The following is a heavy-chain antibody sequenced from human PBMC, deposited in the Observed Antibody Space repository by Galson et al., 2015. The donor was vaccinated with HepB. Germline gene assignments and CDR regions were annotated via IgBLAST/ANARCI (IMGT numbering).Heavy chain of an antibody. D-gene: IGHD3-10*01. V-gene: IGHV3-23*01. J-gene: IGHJ3*02. CDR3: ANGDGELYGAFDI. CDR1: GFTFTKYA. CDR2: ISNDGGST. Sequence: SLRLSCAASGFTFTKYAMFWVRQAPGKGLEWVSGISNDGGSTYYADSVKGRFTTSRDNSKSTLYLQLNSLRADDTAIYYCANGDGELYGAFDIWGQGTMVTVSA.